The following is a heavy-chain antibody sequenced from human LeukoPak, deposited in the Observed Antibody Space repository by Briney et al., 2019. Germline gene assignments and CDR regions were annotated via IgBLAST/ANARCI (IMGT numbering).Heavy chain of an antibody. Sequence: GGSLRLSCAASGFTFSSYSMNWVRQAPGTGLEWVSYMSRSSNYIYYADSVKGRFTISRDNAKNSLYLQMNSLRAEDTAVYYCARTQGIVGPTLFGWFDPWGQGTLVTVSS. J-gene: IGHJ5*02. CDR2: MSRSSNYI. CDR3: ARTQGIVGPTLFGWFDP. V-gene: IGHV3-21*01. D-gene: IGHD1-26*01. CDR1: GFTFSSYS.